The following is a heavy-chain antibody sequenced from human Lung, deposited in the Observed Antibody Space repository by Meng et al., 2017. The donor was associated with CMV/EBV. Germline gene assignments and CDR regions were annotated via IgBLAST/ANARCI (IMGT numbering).Heavy chain of an antibody. V-gene: IGHV3-15*01. Sequence: SCAASGFTFSTAWMSWVRQAPGKGLERVGRIKSKTDGGTTDYAAPVKGRFTMSRDDLRNTLYLQMNSLKTDDTGVYYCTTGRRFDYWGQGTLVTVSS. CDR1: GFTFSTAW. J-gene: IGHJ4*02. CDR3: TTGRRFDY. CDR2: IKSKTDGGTT.